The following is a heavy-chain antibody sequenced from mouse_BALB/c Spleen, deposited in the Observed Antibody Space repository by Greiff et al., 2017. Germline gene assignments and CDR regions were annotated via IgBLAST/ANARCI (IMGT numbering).Heavy chain of an antibody. V-gene: IGHV3-6*02. J-gene: IGHJ3*01. CDR3: VTMITSFAY. CDR2: ISYDGSN. CDR1: GYSITSGYY. D-gene: IGHD2-4*01. Sequence: EVQLQESGPGLVKPSQSLSLTCSVTGYSITSGYYWNWIRQFPGNKLEWMGYISYDGSNNYNPSLKNRISITRDTSKNQFFLKLNSVTTEDTATYYCVTMITSFAYWGQGTLVTVSA.